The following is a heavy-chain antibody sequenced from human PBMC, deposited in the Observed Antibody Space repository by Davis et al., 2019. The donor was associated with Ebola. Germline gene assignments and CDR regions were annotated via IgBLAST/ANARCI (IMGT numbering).Heavy chain of an antibody. Sequence: GESLKISCAASGFTFSRYGMHWVRQAPGKGLEWVSYISSSGSNIYYADSVKGRFTISRDNAKNSLYLQMNSLRAEDTAVYYCARDPPPSYSGSYYSWGQGTLVTVSS. V-gene: IGHV3-48*04. CDR1: GFTFSRYG. CDR3: ARDPPPSYSGSYYS. J-gene: IGHJ1*01. D-gene: IGHD1-26*01. CDR2: ISSSGSNI.